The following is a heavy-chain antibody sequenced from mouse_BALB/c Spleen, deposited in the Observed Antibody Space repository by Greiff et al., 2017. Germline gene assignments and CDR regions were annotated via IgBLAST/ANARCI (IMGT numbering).Heavy chain of an antibody. CDR1: GYTFTSYW. V-gene: IGHV1-69*02. D-gene: IGHD4-1*01. Sequence: QVQLQQPGAELVKPGASVKLSCKASGYTFTSYWMHWVKQRPGQGLEWIGAIDPSDSYTNYNQKFKGKATLTVDKSSSTAYMQLSSLTSEDSAVYYCARTGTKGYFDVWGAGTTVTVAS. CDR3: ARTGTKGYFDV. J-gene: IGHJ1*01. CDR2: IDPSDSYT.